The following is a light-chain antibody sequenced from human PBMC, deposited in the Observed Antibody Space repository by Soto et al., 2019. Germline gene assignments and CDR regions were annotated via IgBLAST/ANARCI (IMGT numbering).Light chain of an antibody. CDR2: DAS. CDR1: QSVSSY. Sequence: LLPQSTAPMSFAAGEGSHPSGAASQSVSSYLAWYQQKPGQAPSILIYDASNRATGIPARFSGSGSGTDFTLTISRLEPEDFAVYYCQQHSNSPITFGQGTKVEIK. CDR3: QQHSNSPIT. J-gene: IGKJ5*01. V-gene: IGKV3-11*01.